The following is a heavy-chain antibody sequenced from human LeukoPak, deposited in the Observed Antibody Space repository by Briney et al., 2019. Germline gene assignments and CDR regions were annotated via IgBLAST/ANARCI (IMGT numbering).Heavy chain of an antibody. J-gene: IGHJ3*02. Sequence: SETLSLTCTVSGGSISSGDYYWSWIRQPAGKGLEWIGRIYTSGSTNYNPPLKSRVTMSVDTSKNQFSLKLSSVTAADTAVYYCASHDSIGAFDIWGQGTMVTVSS. V-gene: IGHV4-61*02. CDR1: GGSISSGDYY. CDR2: IYTSGST. D-gene: IGHD3-22*01. CDR3: ASHDSIGAFDI.